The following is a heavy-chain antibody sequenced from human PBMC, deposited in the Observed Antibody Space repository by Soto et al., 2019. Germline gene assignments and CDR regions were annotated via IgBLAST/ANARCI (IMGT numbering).Heavy chain of an antibody. J-gene: IGHJ3*02. Sequence: QVQLQESGPGLVKPSETLSLTCTVSGGSISSYYWSWIRQPPGKGLEWIGYIYYSGSTNYNPSLKSRVTISVDTSKNQFSLKLSSVTAAGTAVYYCARDDNGFDAFDIWGQGTMVTVSS. CDR1: GGSISSYY. CDR3: ARDDNGFDAFDI. CDR2: IYYSGST. D-gene: IGHD1-20*01. V-gene: IGHV4-59*01.